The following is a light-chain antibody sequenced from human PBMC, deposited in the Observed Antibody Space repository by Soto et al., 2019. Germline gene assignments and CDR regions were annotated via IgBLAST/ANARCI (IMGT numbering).Light chain of an antibody. CDR3: SSYAGGNNLV. J-gene: IGLJ1*01. V-gene: IGLV2-8*01. Sequence: QSALTQPPSASGSPGQSVTISCTGTSSDVGSYNDVSWYQQHPGKAPKLIIYEVNKRPSGVPDRFSGSKSGNTASLTVSGLQTEDEADYYCSSYAGGNNLVFGTGTKLTVL. CDR1: SSDVGSYND. CDR2: EVN.